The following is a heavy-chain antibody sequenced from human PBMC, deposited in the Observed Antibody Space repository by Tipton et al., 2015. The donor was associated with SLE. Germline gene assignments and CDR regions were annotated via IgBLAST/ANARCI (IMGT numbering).Heavy chain of an antibody. D-gene: IGHD4-11*01. CDR1: GYSISSGYY. CDR2: IYHSGST. CDR3: ASSGGMTTVTTLRY. Sequence: LRLSCTVSGYSISSGYYWGWIRQPPGKGLEWIGSIYHSGSTYYNPSLKSRVTISVDTSKNQFSLKLSSVTAADTAVYYCASSGGMTTVTTLRYWGQGTLVTVSS. V-gene: IGHV4-38-2*02. J-gene: IGHJ4*02.